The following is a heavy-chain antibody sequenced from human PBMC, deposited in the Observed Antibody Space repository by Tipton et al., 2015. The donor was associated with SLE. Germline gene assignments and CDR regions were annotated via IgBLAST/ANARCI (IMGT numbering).Heavy chain of an antibody. Sequence: LSLTCTVSGASISSHYWSWIRQPPGRGLEWLAYRFHDGNINYNPSLKTRLTMSVDTSRDQFSLTLNSVTAADTGIYYCARGREWNWSPYYMDVWGKGTTVTVSS. J-gene: IGHJ6*03. CDR2: RFHDGNI. CDR1: GASISSHY. D-gene: IGHD1-1*01. CDR3: ARGREWNWSPYYMDV. V-gene: IGHV4-59*11.